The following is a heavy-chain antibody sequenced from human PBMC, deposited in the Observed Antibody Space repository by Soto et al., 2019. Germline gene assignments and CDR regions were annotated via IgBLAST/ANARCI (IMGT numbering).Heavy chain of an antibody. V-gene: IGHV3-11*06. J-gene: IGHJ5*02. D-gene: IGHD2-15*01. CDR1: GFTFGDSY. CDR3: VGVGGGGLFDP. CDR2: ISPGSRYP. Sequence: PGWSLRLSCAGSGFTFGDSYMSWIRQAPGKGLEWLSYISPGSRYPAYADSVKGRFTISRDNAKRSLYLQMMSLTAEDTAIYYCVGVGGGGLFDPGGQGTSVTVSS.